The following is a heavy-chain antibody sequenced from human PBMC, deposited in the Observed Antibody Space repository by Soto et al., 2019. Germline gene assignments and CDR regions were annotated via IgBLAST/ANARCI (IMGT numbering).Heavy chain of an antibody. J-gene: IGHJ4*02. CDR3: ATSYGSGYRAFDY. CDR1: GDTFNFYS. V-gene: IGHV1-69*04. Sequence: QVQLVQSGAEVKRPGSSVKVSCKASGDTFNFYSINWVRQAPGLGLEWMGRVNPIVSMSNYAQRFQGRVTMTAAKSTSTASMELSGLRSEDTATYYCATSYGSGYRAFDYWGQGALVTVS. CDR2: VNPIVSMS. D-gene: IGHD3-10*01.